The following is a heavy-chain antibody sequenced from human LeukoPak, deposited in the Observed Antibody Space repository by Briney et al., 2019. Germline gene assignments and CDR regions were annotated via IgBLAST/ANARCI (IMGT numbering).Heavy chain of an antibody. CDR2: ISAYNANT. Sequence: ASVKVSCKASGYTFTSYGISWVRQAPGQGLEWMGWISAYNANTNYAQKLQGRVTMTTDTSTSTAYMELRSLRSDDTAVYYCARDRAWFGELPSQLWGQGTLVTVSS. J-gene: IGHJ4*02. CDR3: ARDRAWFGELPSQL. D-gene: IGHD3-10*01. V-gene: IGHV1-18*04. CDR1: GYTFTSYG.